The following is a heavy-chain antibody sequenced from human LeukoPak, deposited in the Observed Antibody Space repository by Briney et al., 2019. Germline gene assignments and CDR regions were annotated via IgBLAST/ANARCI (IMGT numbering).Heavy chain of an antibody. CDR3: ARENSRGNY. CDR1: GGSISSGSYY. V-gene: IGHV4-61*02. CDR2: IYTSGST. D-gene: IGHD6-13*01. Sequence: SETLSLTCTVSGGSISSGSYYWSWIRQPAGKGLEWIGRIYTSGSTNYNPSLKSRVTISVDTSKNQFSLKLSSVTAADTAVYYCARENSRGNYWGQGTLVTVSS. J-gene: IGHJ4*02.